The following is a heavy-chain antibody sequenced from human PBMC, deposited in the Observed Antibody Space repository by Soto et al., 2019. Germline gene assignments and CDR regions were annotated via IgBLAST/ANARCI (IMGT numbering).Heavy chain of an antibody. D-gene: IGHD3-9*01. CDR1: GGTFSSYT. CDR3: ATSYYGILTAFDS. J-gene: IGHJ4*02. Sequence: SVKVSCKASGGTFSSYTISWVRQAPGQGLEWMGRIIPILGIANYAQKFQGRVTITADKSTSTAYMELSSLRSEDTAVYFCATSYYGILTAFDSWGQGALVTVSS. V-gene: IGHV1-69*02. CDR2: IIPILGIA.